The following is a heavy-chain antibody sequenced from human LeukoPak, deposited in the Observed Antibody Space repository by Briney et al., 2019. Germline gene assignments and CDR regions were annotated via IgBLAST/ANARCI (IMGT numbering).Heavy chain of an antibody. CDR3: SYYFDY. CDR1: GFTFSSYS. V-gene: IGHV3-48*01. J-gene: IGHJ4*02. CDR2: ISSSSSTI. Sequence: TGGSLRLSCAASGFTFSSYSMNWVRQAPGKGLQWVSYISSSSSTIYNADSVKGRFTISRDNAKNSLYLQMNSLRAEDTAVYYCSYYFDYWGQGILVTVSS.